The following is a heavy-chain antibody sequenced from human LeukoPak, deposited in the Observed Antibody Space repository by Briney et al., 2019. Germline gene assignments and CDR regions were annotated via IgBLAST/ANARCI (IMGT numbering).Heavy chain of an antibody. CDR3: VRDLTGGSGD. CDR1: GYTFTDYY. D-gene: IGHD6-19*01. J-gene: IGHJ4*02. V-gene: IGHV1-2*02. CDR2: INPKSGDT. Sequence: ASVKVSCKASGYTFTDYYMHWGRQAPGQTFEWLAWINPKSGDTHYTQKFQGRVTVTTDTSITSVYMELSGLQSDDTAVYYCVRDLTGGSGDWGQGTLVTVSS.